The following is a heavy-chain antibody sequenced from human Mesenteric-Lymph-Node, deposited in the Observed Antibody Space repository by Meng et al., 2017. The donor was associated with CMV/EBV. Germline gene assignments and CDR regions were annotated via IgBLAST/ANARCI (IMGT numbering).Heavy chain of an antibody. V-gene: IGHV4-31*02. J-gene: IGHJ4*02. Sequence: GSISSGGYYWSWIRQHPGKGLEWIGYMYYSGSTYYNPSLESRVSISVDTSKNQFSLKLSSVTAADTAVYYCARGRTNLDYWGQGTLVTVSS. D-gene: IGHD3-10*01. CDR3: ARGRTNLDY. CDR1: GSISSGGYY. CDR2: MYYSGST.